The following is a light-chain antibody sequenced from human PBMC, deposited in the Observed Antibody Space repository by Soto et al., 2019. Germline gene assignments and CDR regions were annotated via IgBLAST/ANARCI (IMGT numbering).Light chain of an antibody. CDR3: SSYTDTSRVV. CDR1: SSDIGAYNY. CDR2: DVY. Sequence: QSVLTQPASVSGSPGQSIAISCTGTSSDIGAYNYVSWYQQHPGKAPKLLSYDVYNRPSGVSNRFSGSKSGNTASLTISGLQADDEAHYYCSSYTDTSRVVFGGGTKLTVL. V-gene: IGLV2-14*03. J-gene: IGLJ2*01.